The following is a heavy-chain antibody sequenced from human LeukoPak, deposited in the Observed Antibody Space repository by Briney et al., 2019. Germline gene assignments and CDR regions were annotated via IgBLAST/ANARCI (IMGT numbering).Heavy chain of an antibody. J-gene: IGHJ4*02. CDR1: GFTFSIYW. Sequence: GGSLRLSCAASGFTFSIYWMSWVRQAPGKGLEWVATIKGDGSERYYVDSVKGRFAVSRDNAKNSMYLQMNSLRAEDTAVYYCARGGTYTVDYWGQGTLVTVSS. CDR2: IKGDGSER. CDR3: ARGGTYTVDY. V-gene: IGHV3-7*01.